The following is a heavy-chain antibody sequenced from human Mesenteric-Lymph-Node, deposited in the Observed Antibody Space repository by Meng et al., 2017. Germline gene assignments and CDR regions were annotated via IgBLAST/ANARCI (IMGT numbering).Heavy chain of an antibody. D-gene: IGHD3-22*01. Sequence: SQTLSLTCAVYGGSFSGYYWSWIRQPPGKGLEWIGSIFHSGNTYYYPSLKSRVTLSVDTSKNQFSLKLSSVTAADTAVYYCARDLDSSGYYYAPYGMDVWGQGTTVTVSS. J-gene: IGHJ6*02. CDR2: IFHSGNT. CDR1: GGSFSGYY. V-gene: IGHV4-34*12. CDR3: ARDLDSSGYYYAPYGMDV.